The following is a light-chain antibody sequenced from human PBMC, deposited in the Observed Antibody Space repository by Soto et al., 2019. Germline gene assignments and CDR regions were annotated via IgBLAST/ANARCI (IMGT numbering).Light chain of an antibody. Sequence: EIQRTQSASTLCASFGDTVTVTCRASQSISGWLAWYQQKPGEAPKLLIYDASALQRGVPSRFSGSGSGTKFTLTIASLQPDDFATYYCQQYETFSGTFGPGTKVDIK. J-gene: IGKJ1*01. CDR1: QSISGW. CDR2: DAS. CDR3: QQYETFSGT. V-gene: IGKV1-5*01.